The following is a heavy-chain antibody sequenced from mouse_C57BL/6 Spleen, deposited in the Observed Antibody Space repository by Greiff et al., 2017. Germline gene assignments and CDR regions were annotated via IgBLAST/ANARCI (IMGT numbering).Heavy chain of an antibody. CDR1: GYTFTRSW. J-gene: IGHJ1*03. V-gene: IGHV1-53*01. CDR2: INPSNGGT. Sequence: VQLQQPGTELVKPGASVKLSCKASGYTFTRSWMHWVKQRPGPGLEWIGNINPSNGGTNYNEKFKSKATLTVDNSSSTAYMQRSSLTSEDSAVYDGARRGDGYGGVWGTGTTVTVSS. CDR3: ARRGDGYGGV.